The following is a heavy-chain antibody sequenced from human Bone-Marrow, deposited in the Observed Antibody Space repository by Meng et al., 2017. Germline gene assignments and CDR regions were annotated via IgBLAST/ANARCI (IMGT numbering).Heavy chain of an antibody. D-gene: IGHD3-22*01. CDR2: IYHSGST. V-gene: IGHV4-4*02. J-gene: IGHJ4*02. CDR1: GGSISSSNW. CDR3: ARDSRTYYYDSSGYTFDY. Sequence: QGQVHEAGPGLVKPSGTLSLTCAVSGGSISSSNWWSWVRQPPGKGLEWIGEIYHSGSTNYNPSLKSRVTISVDKSKNQFSLKLSSVTAADTAVYYCARDSRTYYYDSSGYTFDYWGQGTLVTVSS.